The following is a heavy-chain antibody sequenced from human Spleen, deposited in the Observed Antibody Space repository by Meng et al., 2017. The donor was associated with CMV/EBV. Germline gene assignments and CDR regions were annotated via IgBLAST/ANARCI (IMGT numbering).Heavy chain of an antibody. CDR1: GFIFGSFA. CDR3: ARHSNDFWSGYQSY. CDR2: LSGSGGST. V-gene: IGHV3-23*01. J-gene: IGHJ4*02. Sequence: GESLKISCAASGFIFGSFAMTWVRQAPGKGLEWVSSLSGSGGSTYYADSVKGRFIISGDSSTNTVFLQMNSLRAEDTAVYYCARHSNDFWSGYQSYWGQGTLVTVSS. D-gene: IGHD3-3*01.